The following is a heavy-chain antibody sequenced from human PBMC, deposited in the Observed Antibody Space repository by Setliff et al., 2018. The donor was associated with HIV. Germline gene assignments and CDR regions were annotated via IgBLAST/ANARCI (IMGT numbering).Heavy chain of an antibody. Sequence: AASVKVSCKTSGYMFIAYGMSWVRRAPGQGLEWMGWIGPYNGRTEYAQEFQGRVSLTIDTSASTAYMELRSLRSDDTAVYYCARDTVLPLETIYYYYGSGSIDPWGQGTLVTVS. CDR2: IGPYNGRT. CDR3: ARDTVLPLETIYYYYGSGSIDP. J-gene: IGHJ5*02. V-gene: IGHV1-18*01. D-gene: IGHD3-10*01. CDR1: GYMFIAYG.